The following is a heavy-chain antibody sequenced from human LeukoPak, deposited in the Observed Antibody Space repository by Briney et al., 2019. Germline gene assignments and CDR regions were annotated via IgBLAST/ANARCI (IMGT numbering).Heavy chain of an antibody. CDR2: TYYSGST. CDR1: GGSISSYY. J-gene: IGHJ3*02. CDR3: ARVGGSYGGAFDI. Sequence: PSETLSLTCTVSGGSISSYYWSWIRQPPGTGLEWIGYTYYSGSTNYNPSLKSRVTISVDTSKNQFSLKLSSVTAADAAVYYCARVGGSYGGAFDIWGQGTMVTVSS. V-gene: IGHV4-59*01. D-gene: IGHD1-26*01.